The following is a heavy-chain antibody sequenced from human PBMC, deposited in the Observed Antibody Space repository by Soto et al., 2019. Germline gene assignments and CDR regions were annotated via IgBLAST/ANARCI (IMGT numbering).Heavy chain of an antibody. CDR3: ARDYYDILTGSFYYYGMDV. D-gene: IGHD3-9*01. Sequence: PSETLSLTCAVYGGSFSGYYWSWIRQPPGKGLEWIGEINHSGSTNYNPSLKSRVTISVDTSKNQFSLKLSSVTAADTAVYYCARDYYDILTGSFYYYGMDVWGQGTTVTVSS. CDR1: GGSFSGYY. CDR2: INHSGST. V-gene: IGHV4-34*01. J-gene: IGHJ6*02.